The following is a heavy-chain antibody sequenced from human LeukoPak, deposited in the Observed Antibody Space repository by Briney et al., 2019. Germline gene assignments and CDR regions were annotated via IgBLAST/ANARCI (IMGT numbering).Heavy chain of an antibody. D-gene: IGHD4-17*01. CDR3: ARYRGDYVSLPSPFDY. Sequence: GESLQISCKGPGYRFTDYWIGWVRPLPGKGLEWMGIISPEDSDTRYSPSFQGQVTISADESISTAYLQWSSLKASDTALYYCARYRGDYVSLPSPFDYWGQGTLVTVSS. CDR1: GYRFTDYW. J-gene: IGHJ4*02. CDR2: ISPEDSDT. V-gene: IGHV5-51*01.